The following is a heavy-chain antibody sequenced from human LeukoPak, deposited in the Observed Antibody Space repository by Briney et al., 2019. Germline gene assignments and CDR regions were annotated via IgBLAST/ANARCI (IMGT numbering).Heavy chain of an antibody. Sequence: SETLSLTCTVSGGSISSYYWSWIRQPPGKGLEWIGYIYYSGSTNYNPSLKSRVTISVDTSKNQFSLKLSSVTAADTAVYYCARDLSPYYYGSGSYWGLAATEPQHYCMDVWGQGTTVTVSS. CDR1: GGSISSYY. CDR2: IYYSGST. CDR3: ARDLSPYYYGSGSYWGLAATEPQHYCMDV. D-gene: IGHD3-10*01. V-gene: IGHV4-59*01. J-gene: IGHJ6*02.